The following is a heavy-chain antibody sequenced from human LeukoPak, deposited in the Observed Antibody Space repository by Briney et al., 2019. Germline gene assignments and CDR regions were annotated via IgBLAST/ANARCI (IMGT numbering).Heavy chain of an antibody. CDR2: IYTSGST. V-gene: IGHV4-4*07. D-gene: IGHD3-10*01. Sequence: SETLSLTCTVSGGSISSYYWSWIRQPAGKGLEWIRRIYTSGSTNYNPSLKSRVTMSVDTSKNQFSLKLSSVTAADTAVYYCARTYGSGNYYYYYYYYMDVWGKGTTVAVSS. J-gene: IGHJ6*03. CDR3: ARTYGSGNYYYYYYYYMDV. CDR1: GGSISSYY.